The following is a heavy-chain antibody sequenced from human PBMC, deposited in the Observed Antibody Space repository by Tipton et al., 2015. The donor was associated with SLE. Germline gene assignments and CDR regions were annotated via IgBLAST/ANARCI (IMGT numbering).Heavy chain of an antibody. CDR2: IYYSGST. CDR1: GYSISSGYY. D-gene: IGHD3-10*01. J-gene: IGHJ5*02. Sequence: TLSLTCAVSGYSISSGYYWGWIRQPPGKGLEWIGSIYYSGSTYYNPSLKSRVTISVDTSKNQFSLKLSSVTAADTAVYYCARDRRDLWRFGAHFDPWGQGTLVTVSS. V-gene: IGHV4-38-2*02. CDR3: ARDRRDLWRFGAHFDP.